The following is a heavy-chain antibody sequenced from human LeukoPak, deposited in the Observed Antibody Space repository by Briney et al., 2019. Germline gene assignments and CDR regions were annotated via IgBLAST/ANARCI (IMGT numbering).Heavy chain of an antibody. CDR2: IGTTSGAI. J-gene: IGHJ4*02. CDR3: ARFRTWGDKAFDY. Sequence: GGSLRLSCAASGFTFNAFGMNWVRQAPGKGLEWVSYIGTTSGAIYYADFVKGRFTISRDSAKNSLYLQMNSLRAEDTAVYYCARFRTWGDKAFDYWGQGTLVTVSS. D-gene: IGHD2-21*02. CDR1: GFTFNAFG. V-gene: IGHV3-48*01.